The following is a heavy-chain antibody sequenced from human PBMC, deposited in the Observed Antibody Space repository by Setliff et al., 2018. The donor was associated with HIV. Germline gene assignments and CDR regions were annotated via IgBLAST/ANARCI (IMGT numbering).Heavy chain of an antibody. V-gene: IGHV3-23*01. Sequence: PGGSLRLSCAASGFTFSSFAMTWVRQAPGKGLEWVTTIRGYDEATHYTDSVKGRFTISRDISRNTLYLQMNSLRVEDTAVYYCAKAVPGDWYFDLWGRGTLVTVSS. J-gene: IGHJ2*01. D-gene: IGHD3-10*01. CDR1: GFTFSSFA. CDR2: IRGYDEAT. CDR3: AKAVPGDWYFDL.